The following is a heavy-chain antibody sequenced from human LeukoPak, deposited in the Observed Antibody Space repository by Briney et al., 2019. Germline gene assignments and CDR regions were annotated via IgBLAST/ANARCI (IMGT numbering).Heavy chain of an antibody. CDR3: ARDIAARRAFDI. J-gene: IGHJ3*02. CDR1: GYTFTSYG. D-gene: IGHD6-6*01. Sequence: ASVKVSCKASGYTFTSYGISWVRQAPGQGLEWMGWISAYNGNTNYAQKLQGRVTMTTDTSTSTAYMELSSLRSEDTAVYYCARDIAARRAFDIWGQGTMVTVSS. CDR2: ISAYNGNT. V-gene: IGHV1-18*01.